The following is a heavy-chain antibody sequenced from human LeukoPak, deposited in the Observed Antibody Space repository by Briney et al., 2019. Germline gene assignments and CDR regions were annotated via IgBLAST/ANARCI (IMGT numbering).Heavy chain of an antibody. V-gene: IGHV1-69*05. CDR3: ASGVEMATIKN. J-gene: IGHJ4*02. CDR2: IIPIFGTT. CDR1: GGTFSSYA. D-gene: IGHD5-24*01. Sequence: ASVKVSCKASGGTFSSYAVSWVRQAPGPGLEWMGGIIPIFGTTNYAQKFQGRVTITTDESMSTAYMELSSLRSEDTAVYYCASGVEMATIKNWGQGTLVTVSS.